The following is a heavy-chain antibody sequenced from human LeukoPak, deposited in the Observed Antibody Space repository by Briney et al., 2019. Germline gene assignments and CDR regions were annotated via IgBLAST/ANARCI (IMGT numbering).Heavy chain of an antibody. V-gene: IGHV3-66*01. CDR1: GFTVSSSY. CDR2: IYSGGST. D-gene: IGHD1-26*01. Sequence: PGGSLRLSCAASGFTVSSSYMSWVRQAPGKGLEWVSVIYSGGSTYYADSVKGRFTISRDNSKNTLYLQMNSLRAEDTAVYYCARGGGYGSYWFRDAFDIWGQGTMVTVSS. J-gene: IGHJ3*02. CDR3: ARGGGYGSYWFRDAFDI.